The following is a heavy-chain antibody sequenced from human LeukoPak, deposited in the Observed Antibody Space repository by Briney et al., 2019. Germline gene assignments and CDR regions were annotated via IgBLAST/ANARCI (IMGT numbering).Heavy chain of an antibody. CDR3: ARDSCSSTSCYIDY. CDR1: GGSISSGDYY. D-gene: IGHD2-2*02. J-gene: IGHJ4*02. V-gene: IGHV4-30-4*02. Sequence: SETLSLTCTVSGGSISSGDYYWSWIRQPPGKGLEWIGYSYYSGSTYYNPSLKSRVTISVDTSKNQFSLKLSSVTAADTAVYYCARDSCSSTSCYIDYWGQGTLVTVSS. CDR2: SYYSGST.